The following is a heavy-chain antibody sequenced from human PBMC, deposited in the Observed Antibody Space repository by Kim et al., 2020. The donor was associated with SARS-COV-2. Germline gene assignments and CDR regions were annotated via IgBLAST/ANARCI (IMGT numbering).Heavy chain of an antibody. CDR1: GYTFTSYG. CDR3: ARDPAYDSSVYAADY. V-gene: IGHV1-18*01. Sequence: ASVKVSCNASGYTFTSYGISWLRQAPGQGLEWMGWISVYNANTNYAQNLQARLTMTTDTSTSTAYMELRSLTSDDTAVYYCARDPAYDSSVYAADYWGQGTLVTVSS. D-gene: IGHD3-22*01. CDR2: ISVYNANT. J-gene: IGHJ4*02.